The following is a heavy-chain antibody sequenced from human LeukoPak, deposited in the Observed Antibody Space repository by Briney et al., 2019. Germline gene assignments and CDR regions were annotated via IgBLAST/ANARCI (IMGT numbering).Heavy chain of an antibody. Sequence: GGSRRLSCAASGFTFSSYSMNWVRQAPGKGLEWVSSISSSSSYIYYADSVKGRFTISRDNAKNSLYLQMNSLRAEDTAVYYCARGDRGVYYYYMDVWGKGTTVTVSS. CDR2: ISSSSSYI. CDR1: GFTFSSYS. D-gene: IGHD2-21*02. J-gene: IGHJ6*03. V-gene: IGHV3-21*01. CDR3: ARGDRGVYYYYMDV.